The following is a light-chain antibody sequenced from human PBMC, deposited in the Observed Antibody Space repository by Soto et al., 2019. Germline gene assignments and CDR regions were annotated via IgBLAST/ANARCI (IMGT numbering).Light chain of an antibody. CDR2: GTS. CDR1: QSFSSN. CDR3: QQYNNWPPWT. J-gene: IGKJ1*01. Sequence: EIVMTQSPATLSVSPGGRATLSCRASQSFSSNVAWYQQKPGQAPSLLIYGTSNRATGIPDRFSGSGSGTDFTLTISSLKSEDFAVYYCQQYNNWPPWTVGQGNKVDIK. V-gene: IGKV3D-15*01.